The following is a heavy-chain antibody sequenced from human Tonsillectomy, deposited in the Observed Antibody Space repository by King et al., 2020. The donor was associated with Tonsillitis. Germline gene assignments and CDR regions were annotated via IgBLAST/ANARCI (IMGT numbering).Heavy chain of an antibody. Sequence: VQLVESGAEVKKPGASVKVSCKASGYTFTSYYMHWVRQAPGQGLEWMGIINPSGGSTSYAQKFQGRVTMTRDTSTSTVYMELSSLRSEDTAVYYCARDLLVTMVRGAIPPRGMDVWGQGTTVTVSS. CDR2: INPSGGST. D-gene: IGHD3-10*01. V-gene: IGHV1-46*01. CDR1: GYTFTSYY. J-gene: IGHJ6*02. CDR3: ARDLLVTMVRGAIPPRGMDV.